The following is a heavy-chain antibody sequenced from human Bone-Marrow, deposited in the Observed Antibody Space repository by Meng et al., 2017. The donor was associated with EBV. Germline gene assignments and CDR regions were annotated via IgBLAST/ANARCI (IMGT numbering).Heavy chain of an antibody. CDR3: AHRRSDSGWFGY. J-gene: IGHJ4*02. V-gene: IGHV2-5*02. D-gene: IGHD6-19*01. CDR2: IYWDDET. CDR1: GFSLSTSGVG. Sequence: ITFKESGPTVINPTQTLTLTFTFSGFSLSTSGVGVAWIRQPPGKALEWLALIYWDDETRYSPALKNRLTVTKDSSKNQVVFRMANLDPADTATYYCAHRRSDSGWFGYWGQGTLVTVSS.